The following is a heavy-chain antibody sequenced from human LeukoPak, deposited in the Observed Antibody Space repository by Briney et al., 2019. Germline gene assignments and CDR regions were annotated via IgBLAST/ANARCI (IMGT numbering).Heavy chain of an antibody. J-gene: IGHJ1*01. CDR1: GGTFSSYA. Sequence: ASVKVSCKASGGTFSSYAINWVRQATGQGLEWMGWINPNSGGTNYAQKFQGRVTMTRDTSISTAYMELSRLRSDDTAVYYCARVVDSSSWFPVHWGQGTLVTVSS. CDR2: INPNSGGT. D-gene: IGHD6-13*01. V-gene: IGHV1-2*02. CDR3: ARVVDSSSWFPVH.